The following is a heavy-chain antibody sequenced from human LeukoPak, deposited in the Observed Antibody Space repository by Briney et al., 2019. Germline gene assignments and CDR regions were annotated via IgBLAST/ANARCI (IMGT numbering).Heavy chain of an antibody. Sequence: ASVKVSCKASGYTFTSYGISWVRQAPGQGLEWMGWISAYNGNTNYAQKLQGRVTMTTDTSTSTAYMELRSLRSDDTAVYYCARDAISYYDFWSGYYYDYYYYYMDVWGKGTTVTVSS. D-gene: IGHD3-3*01. CDR1: GYTFTSYG. CDR2: ISAYNGNT. CDR3: ARDAISYYDFWSGYYYDYYYYYMDV. J-gene: IGHJ6*03. V-gene: IGHV1-18*01.